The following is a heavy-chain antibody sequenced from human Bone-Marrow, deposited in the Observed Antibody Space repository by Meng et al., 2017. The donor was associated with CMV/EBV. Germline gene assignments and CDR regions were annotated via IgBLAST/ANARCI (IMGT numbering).Heavy chain of an antibody. D-gene: IGHD2-2*01. CDR2: IWYDGSNK. J-gene: IGHJ5*02. V-gene: IGHV3-33*06. CDR1: TFTSYG. CDR3: AKSSCGSTSCYSGVGWFDP. Sequence: TFTSYGMHCVRHAPGKWLEWVAVIWYDGSNKYYADSVKGRFTISRDNSKNTLYLQMNSLRAEDTAVYYCAKSSCGSTSCYSGVGWFDPWGQGTLVTVSS.